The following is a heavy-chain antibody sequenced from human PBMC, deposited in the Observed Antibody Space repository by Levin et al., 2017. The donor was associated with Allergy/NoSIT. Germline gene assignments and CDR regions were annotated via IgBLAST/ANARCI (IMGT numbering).Heavy chain of an antibody. Sequence: PSETLSLTCTVSGGSISSYYWSWIRQPPGKGLEWIGYIYYSGSTKYNPSLKSRVTISVDTSKNQFSLTLSSGTAADTAVYYCARAKSGYSNYYFDYWGQGTLVTVSS. D-gene: IGHD5-18*01. V-gene: IGHV4-59*01. CDR2: IYYSGST. CDR3: ARAKSGYSNYYFDY. CDR1: GGSISSYY. J-gene: IGHJ4*02.